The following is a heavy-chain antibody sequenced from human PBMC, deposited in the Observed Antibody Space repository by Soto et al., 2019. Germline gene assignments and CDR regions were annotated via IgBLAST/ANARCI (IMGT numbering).Heavy chain of an antibody. CDR3: ARVQPFYDILTGSWWFDP. V-gene: IGHV4-38-2*01. CDR1: DYSISSGYY. J-gene: IGHJ5*02. D-gene: IGHD3-9*01. Sequence: SETLSLTCAVSDYSISSGYYWGWIRPPPGKGLEWIGSIYHSGSTYYNPSLKSRVTISVDTSKNQFSLKLSSVTAADTAVYYCARVQPFYDILTGSWWFDPWGQGTLVTVSS. CDR2: IYHSGST.